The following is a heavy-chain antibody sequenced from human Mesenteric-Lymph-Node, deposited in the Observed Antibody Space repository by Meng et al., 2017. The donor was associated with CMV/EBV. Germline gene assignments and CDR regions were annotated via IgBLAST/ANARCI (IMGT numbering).Heavy chain of an antibody. D-gene: IGHD1-26*01. V-gene: IGHV3-53*01. CDR3: AGGGGSGSFLGGLDV. Sequence: GESLKISCAASGFTVSRHYMSWVRQAPGKGLEWVSVTYTGGDTLYADSVEGRFTISRDNSKNTLYLQMNSLTAGDTAVYYCAGGGGSGSFLGGLDVWGQGTTVTVSS. CDR2: TYTGGDT. J-gene: IGHJ6*02. CDR1: GFTVSRHY.